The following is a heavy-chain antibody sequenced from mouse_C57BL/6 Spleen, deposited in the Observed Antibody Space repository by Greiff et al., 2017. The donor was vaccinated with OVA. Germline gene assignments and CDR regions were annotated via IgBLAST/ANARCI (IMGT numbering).Heavy chain of an antibody. J-gene: IGHJ2*01. Sequence: EVKLVESGGDLVKPGGSLKLSCAASGFTFSSYGMSWVRQTPDKRLEWVATISSGGSYTYYPDSVKGRFTISRDNAKNTLYLQMSSLKSEDTAMYYCARDYGNYDGGFDYWGQGTTLTVSS. CDR1: GFTFSSYG. V-gene: IGHV5-6*01. CDR3: ARDYGNYDGGFDY. D-gene: IGHD2-1*01. CDR2: ISSGGSYT.